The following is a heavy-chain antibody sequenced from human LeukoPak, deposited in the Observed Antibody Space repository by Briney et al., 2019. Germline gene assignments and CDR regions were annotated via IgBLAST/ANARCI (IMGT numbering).Heavy chain of an antibody. V-gene: IGHV4-31*03. CDR3: ARAAWRGTNSRDAFDI. CDR2: ISYSGTT. Sequence: SETLSLTRTVSGGSISSGGDYWSWIRQHPGKGLEWIGYISYSGTTYYNPSLKSRITISLDTSKNHFSLELGSVTAADTAVYNCARAAWRGTNSRDAFDIWGLGTVVTVSS. CDR1: GGSISSGGDY. J-gene: IGHJ3*02. D-gene: IGHD4/OR15-4a*01.